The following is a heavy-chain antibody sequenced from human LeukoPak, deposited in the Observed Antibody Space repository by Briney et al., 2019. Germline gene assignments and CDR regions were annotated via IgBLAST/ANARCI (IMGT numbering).Heavy chain of an antibody. CDR2: ISGSGGST. V-gene: IGHV3-23*01. Sequence: PGRSLRLSCAASGFTFSSYGMHWVRQAPGKGLEWVSAISGSGGSTYYADSVKGRFTISRDSSKNTLYLQMNSLRAEDTAVYYCARPLAAAGRGAFDYWGQGTLVTVSS. CDR3: ARPLAAAGRGAFDY. CDR1: GFTFSSYG. D-gene: IGHD6-13*01. J-gene: IGHJ4*02.